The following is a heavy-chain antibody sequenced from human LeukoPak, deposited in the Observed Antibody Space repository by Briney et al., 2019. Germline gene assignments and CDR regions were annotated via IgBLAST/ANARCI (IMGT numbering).Heavy chain of an antibody. V-gene: IGHV4-59*01. D-gene: IGHD3-22*01. CDR3: ARRKSTYYYDSSGLDV. Sequence: PSETLSLTCTVSGGSISSYYRSWIRQPPGKGLEWIGYIYYSGSTNYNPSLKSRVTISVDTSKNQFSLKLSSVTAADTAVYYCARRKSTYYYDSSGLDVWGQGTTVTVSS. CDR1: GGSISSYY. J-gene: IGHJ6*02. CDR2: IYYSGST.